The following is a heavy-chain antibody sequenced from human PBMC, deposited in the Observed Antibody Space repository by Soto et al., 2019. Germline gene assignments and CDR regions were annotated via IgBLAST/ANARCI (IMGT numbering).Heavy chain of an antibody. D-gene: IGHD6-19*01. J-gene: IGHJ5*02. CDR3: ARRHLAVAVSPWFDP. V-gene: IGHV2-26*01. CDR2: IDSSGEK. Sequence: QVTLKESGPVLVKPTETLTLRCTVSGLSITDSEMGVSWIRQPPGQPLEWLAHIDSSGEKSYRTFLKSRLAISKATSKSQLVLTMTNVDPADTATYYCARRHLAVAVSPWFDPWGQGIPVTVSS. CDR1: GLSITDSEMG.